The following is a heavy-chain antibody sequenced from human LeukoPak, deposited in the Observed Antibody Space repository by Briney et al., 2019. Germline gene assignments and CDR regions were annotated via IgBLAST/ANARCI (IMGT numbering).Heavy chain of an antibody. CDR3: ARDRRYCSGGSCYGGWFDP. J-gene: IGHJ5*02. V-gene: IGHV4-4*07. CDR2: IYRSGST. Sequence: SETLSLTCIVYVDSISRYYWNWIRQPAGKGLEWIRRIYRSGSTNYNPSLKGRLTMSVGTSKNQFSLKLKSVTAADTGVYYCARDRRYCSGGSCYGGWFDPWGEGTVDTVSS. CDR1: VDSISRYY. D-gene: IGHD2-15*01.